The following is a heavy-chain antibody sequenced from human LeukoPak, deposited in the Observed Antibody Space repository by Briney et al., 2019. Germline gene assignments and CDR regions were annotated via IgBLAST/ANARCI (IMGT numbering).Heavy chain of an antibody. Sequence: SGTLSLTCTVSGGSIWSFFWNWIRQPAGKGLEWIGHIYHSGSTKYNPSLSSRVTMSIETSNYQFPLYLTAVTAADTAVYYCPRADYLNAFDLWRQDTMVAVPS. D-gene: IGHD4/OR15-4a*01. V-gene: IGHV4-4*07. J-gene: IGHJ3*01. CDR2: IYHSGST. CDR3: PRADYLNAFDL. CDR1: GGSIWSFF.